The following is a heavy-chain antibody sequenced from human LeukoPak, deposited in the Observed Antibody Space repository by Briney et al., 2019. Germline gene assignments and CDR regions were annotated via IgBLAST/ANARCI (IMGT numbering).Heavy chain of an antibody. D-gene: IGHD6-19*01. CDR3: GKTTTGYSSGQKPAWPVDY. J-gene: IGHJ4*02. Sequence: GGSLRLSCEASGFTFGSYAMYWVRQAPGKGLEGVAGIFGSGGSARYADSAKGRFTISRDNSKNTVYLQINSLRAEDTAVYYCGKTTTGYSSGQKPAWPVDYWGQGTLVTVSS. CDR1: GFTFGSYA. CDR2: IFGSGGSA. V-gene: IGHV3-23*01.